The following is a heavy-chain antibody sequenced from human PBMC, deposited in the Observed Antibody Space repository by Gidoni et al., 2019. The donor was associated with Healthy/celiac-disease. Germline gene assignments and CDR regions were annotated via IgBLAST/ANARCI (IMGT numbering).Heavy chain of an antibody. D-gene: IGHD5-18*01. J-gene: IGHJ4*02. CDR1: GGTFSSYA. CDR3: ASQGYSYGYHYFDY. Sequence: QVQLVQSGAEVKKPGSSVKVSCKASGGTFSSYAISWVRQAPGQGLEWMGGIIPIFGTANYAQKFQGRVTITADESTSTAYMELSSLRSEDTAVYYCASQGYSYGYHYFDYWGQGTLVTVSS. CDR2: IIPIFGTA. V-gene: IGHV1-69*01.